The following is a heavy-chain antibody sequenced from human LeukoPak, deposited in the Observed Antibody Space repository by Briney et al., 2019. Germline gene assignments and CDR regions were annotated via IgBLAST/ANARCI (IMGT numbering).Heavy chain of an antibody. D-gene: IGHD3-22*01. V-gene: IGHV4-38-2*01. CDR2: IYHSGST. CDR1: GYSISSGYC. Sequence: SETLSLTCAVSGYSISSGYCWGWIRQPPGKGLEWIGSIYHSGSTYYNPSLKSRVTISVDTSKNQFSLKLSSVTAADTAVYYCARNASDYYDSSGYYYYFDYWGQGTLVTVSS. CDR3: ARNASDYYDSSGYYYYFDY. J-gene: IGHJ4*02.